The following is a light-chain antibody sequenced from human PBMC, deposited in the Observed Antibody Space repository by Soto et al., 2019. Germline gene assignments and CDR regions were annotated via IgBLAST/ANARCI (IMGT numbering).Light chain of an antibody. CDR3: SSYTSSSTPVV. CDR2: EVS. J-gene: IGLJ2*01. CDR1: SSDVGGYNY. Sequence: QSVLTQPASVSGSPGQSITISCTGTSSDVGGYNYVSWYQQHPGKAPKLMMYEVSNRPSGVSNSFSGSKSGNTASLTISGLQAEDEADYYCSSYTSSSTPVVFGGGTKVTVL. V-gene: IGLV2-14*01.